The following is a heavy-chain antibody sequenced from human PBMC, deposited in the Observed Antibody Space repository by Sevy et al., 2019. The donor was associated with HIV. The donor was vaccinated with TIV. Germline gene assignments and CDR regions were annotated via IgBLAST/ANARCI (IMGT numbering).Heavy chain of an antibody. Sequence: GESLKISCTASGFTFSSYSMNWVRQAPGKGLEWVSSISFSSNYIYYADSVRGRFTISRDNAKNSLYLHMDSLRDEDTALYYCARDDIVARDYFDFWGQEPWSPSPQ. D-gene: IGHD2-15*01. CDR2: ISFSSNYI. J-gene: IGHJ4*01. CDR1: GFTFSSYS. CDR3: ARDDIVARDYFDF. V-gene: IGHV3-21*01.